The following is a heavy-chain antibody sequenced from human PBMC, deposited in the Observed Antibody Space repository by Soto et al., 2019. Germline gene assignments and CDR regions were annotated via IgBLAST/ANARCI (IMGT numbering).Heavy chain of an antibody. Sequence: EVVLLESGGGFVQPGGSLRLSCVASGFTFKDYAMNWVRQAPGKGLEWVSGISGSTGSTYYADSVKGRFTISRDNSEDSLYLEINSLRPEDTARYYCAKTRLYDDTGYHRDGLDVWGQGTMVTVSS. D-gene: IGHD3-9*01. CDR1: GFTFKDYA. J-gene: IGHJ3*01. CDR2: ISGSTGST. V-gene: IGHV3-23*01. CDR3: AKTRLYDDTGYHRDGLDV.